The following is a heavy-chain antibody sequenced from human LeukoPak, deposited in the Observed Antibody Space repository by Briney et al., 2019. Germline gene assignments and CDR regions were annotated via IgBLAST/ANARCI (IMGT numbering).Heavy chain of an antibody. J-gene: IGHJ4*02. D-gene: IGHD5-12*01. Sequence: GGSLRLSCAAAGFTFDTYPMNWVRQAPGRGVEWISYISSNRDTIYYAASVKGRFTISRDNARYSLYLQMNSLRDEDTAVYYCARGPGYGHYFDYWGQGALVTVSS. CDR2: ISSNRDTI. V-gene: IGHV3-48*02. CDR3: ARGPGYGHYFDY. CDR1: GFTFDTYP.